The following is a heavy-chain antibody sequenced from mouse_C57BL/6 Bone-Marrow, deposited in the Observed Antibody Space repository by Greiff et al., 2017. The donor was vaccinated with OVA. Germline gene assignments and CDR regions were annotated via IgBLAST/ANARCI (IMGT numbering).Heavy chain of an antibody. V-gene: IGHV1-50*01. CDR1: GYTFTSYW. CDR3: ARSGLHYDYDAAY. CDR2: IDPSDSYT. J-gene: IGHJ3*01. Sequence: QVQLQQPGAELVKPGASVKLSCKASGYTFTSYWMQWVKQRPGQGLAWIGEIDPSDSYTNYNQKFKGKATLTVDTSSSTAYMQLSSLTSEDSAVYYCARSGLHYDYDAAYWGQGTLVTVSA. D-gene: IGHD2-4*01.